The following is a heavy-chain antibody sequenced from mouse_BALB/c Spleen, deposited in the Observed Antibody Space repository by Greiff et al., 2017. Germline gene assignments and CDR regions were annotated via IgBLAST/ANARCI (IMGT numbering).Heavy chain of an antibody. V-gene: IGHV3-2*02. CDR3: ARSRQLGLLWFAY. J-gene: IGHJ3*01. CDR2: ISYSGST. CDR1: GYSITSDYA. Sequence: VQLKESGPGLVKPSQSLSLTCTDTGYSITSDYAWNWIRQFPGNKLEWMGYISYSGSTSYNPSLKSRISITRDTSKNQFFLQLNSVTTEDTATYYCARSRQLGLLWFAYWGQGTLVTVSA. D-gene: IGHD3-2*01.